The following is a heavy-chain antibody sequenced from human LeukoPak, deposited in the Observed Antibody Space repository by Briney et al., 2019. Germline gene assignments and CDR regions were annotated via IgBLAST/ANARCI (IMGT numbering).Heavy chain of an antibody. V-gene: IGHV3-53*01. CDR3: ARSHSTSWYWYDY. CDR2: FYNGGGT. Sequence: PGGSLRLSCAASGFTVSSNYMSWVRQGPGKGLGLVSIFYNGGGTYYADSVKGRFTISRDNSKNTLYLQMNSLRVEDTAIYYCARSHSTSWYWYDYWGQGTLVTVSS. CDR1: GFTVSSNY. D-gene: IGHD6-13*01. J-gene: IGHJ4*02.